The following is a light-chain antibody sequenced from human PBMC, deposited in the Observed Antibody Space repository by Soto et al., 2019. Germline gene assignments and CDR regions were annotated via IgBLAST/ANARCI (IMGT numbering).Light chain of an antibody. CDR1: QGIRND. J-gene: IGKJ1*01. Sequence: DIQMTQSPSSLSASVGDRVTITCRASQGIRNDLTWYQQKPGKAPQRLIYAAFNLQSGGPSRFSGSGSGTEFTLTISSLQPEDFATYYCQQHNSYPQPFGQGTKVE. CDR2: AAF. CDR3: QQHNSYPQP. V-gene: IGKV1-17*01.